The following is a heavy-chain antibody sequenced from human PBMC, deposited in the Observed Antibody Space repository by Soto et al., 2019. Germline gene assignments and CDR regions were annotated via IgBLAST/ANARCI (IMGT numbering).Heavy chain of an antibody. CDR2: SRNKAKSYTT. CDR1: GFTFSDYY. CDR3: SRVEGG. Sequence: EEQLVESGGGLVQPGGSLTLSCAASGFTFSDYYMEWVRQAPGKGLEWVARSRNKAKSYTTDYAASVKGRFTISRDLSKNALYLQMNNLNTEDTAGYYCSRVEGGGGQGTVFNVSS. D-gene: IGHD1-26*01. J-gene: IGHJ4*02. V-gene: IGHV3-72*01.